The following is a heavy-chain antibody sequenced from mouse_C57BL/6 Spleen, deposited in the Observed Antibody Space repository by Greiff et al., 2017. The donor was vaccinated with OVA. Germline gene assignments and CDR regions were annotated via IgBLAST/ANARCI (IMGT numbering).Heavy chain of an antibody. D-gene: IGHD1-1*01. CDR1: GYTFTDYY. J-gene: IGHJ1*03. Sequence: QVQLQQSGAELVRPGASVKLSCKASGYTFTDYYINWVKQRPGQGLEWIARIYPGSGNTYYNEKFKGKATLTAEKSSSTAYMQLSSLTSEDSAVYFCARGITTVVATSDWYFDVWGTGTTVTVSS. V-gene: IGHV1-76*01. CDR3: ARGITTVVATSDWYFDV. CDR2: IYPGSGNT.